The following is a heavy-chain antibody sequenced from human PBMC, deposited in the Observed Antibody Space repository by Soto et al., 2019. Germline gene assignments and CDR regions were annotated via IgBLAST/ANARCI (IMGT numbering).Heavy chain of an antibody. CDR2: IYYSGST. D-gene: IGHD3-3*01. V-gene: IGHV4-31*03. Sequence: SETLSLTCTVSGGSISSGGYYWSWIRQHPGKGLEWIGYIYYSGSTYYNPSLKSRVTISVDTSKNQFSLKLSSVTAADTAVYYCARFASLEGSYYGMDVWGQGTTVTVSS. CDR1: GGSISSGGYY. CDR3: ARFASLEGSYYGMDV. J-gene: IGHJ6*02.